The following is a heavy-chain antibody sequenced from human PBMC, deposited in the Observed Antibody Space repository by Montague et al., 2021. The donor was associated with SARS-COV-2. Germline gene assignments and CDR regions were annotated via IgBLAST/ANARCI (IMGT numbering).Heavy chain of an antibody. V-gene: IGHV4-61*01. CDR3: VREKYYFDYSGSK. CDR2: VYHTGST. J-gene: IGHJ4*02. CDR1: GVSISSGSYY. D-gene: IGHD3-22*01. Sequence: SETLSLTCTVSGVSISSGSYYWSWVRQPPGKGLEWIGYVYHTGSTNYNPSLKSRVTLSIDTSKNQFSLNLTSVTAADTAVYYCVREKYYFDYSGSKWGQGTLVTV.